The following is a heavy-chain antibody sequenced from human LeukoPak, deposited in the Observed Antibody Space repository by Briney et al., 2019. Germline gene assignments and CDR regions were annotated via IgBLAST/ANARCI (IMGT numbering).Heavy chain of an antibody. Sequence: ASVKVSCKASGYTFTSYGISWVRQAPGQGLEWMGWISAYNGNTNYAQKLQGRVTMTTDTSTSTAYMELRSLRSDDTAVYYCARAGEYYYDSSGYYTTGDFDYWGQGTLVTVPS. V-gene: IGHV1-18*01. CDR1: GYTFTSYG. J-gene: IGHJ4*02. CDR2: ISAYNGNT. CDR3: ARAGEYYYDSSGYYTTGDFDY. D-gene: IGHD3-22*01.